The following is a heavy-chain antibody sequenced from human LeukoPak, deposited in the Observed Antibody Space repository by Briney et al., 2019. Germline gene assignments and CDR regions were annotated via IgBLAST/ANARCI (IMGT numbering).Heavy chain of an antibody. CDR3: ARDRAIAVAVDFDY. D-gene: IGHD6-19*01. CDR2: ISAYNGNT. CDR1: GYTFTSYG. J-gene: IGHJ4*02. V-gene: IGHV1-18*01. Sequence: ASVKVSCKASGYTFTSYGISWVRQAPGQGLEWMGWISAYNGNTDYAQKLQGRVTMTTDTSTSTAYMELRSLRSDDTAVYYCARDRAIAVAVDFDYWGQGTLVTVSS.